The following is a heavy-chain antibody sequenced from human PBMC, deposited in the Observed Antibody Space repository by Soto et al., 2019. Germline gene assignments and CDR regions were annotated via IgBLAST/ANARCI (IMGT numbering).Heavy chain of an antibody. J-gene: IGHJ4*02. CDR1: GFTFSIYG. CDR2: ISGSGGST. D-gene: IGHD3-16*02. V-gene: IGHV3-23*01. CDR3: AKSLGDMVTFGGVIIVTLGDY. Sequence: GSLSLSCAASGFTFSIYGLSWVRQAPGKGLEWVSGISGSGGSTYYADSVKGRFTISRDNSKNTLYLQMNSLRAEDTAVYYCAKSLGDMVTFGGVIIVTLGDYWGQGTLVTVSS.